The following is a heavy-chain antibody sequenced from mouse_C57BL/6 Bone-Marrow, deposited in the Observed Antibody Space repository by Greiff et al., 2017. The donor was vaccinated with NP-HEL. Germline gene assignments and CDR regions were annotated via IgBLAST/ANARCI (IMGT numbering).Heavy chain of an antibody. CDR1: GYTFTSYW. CDR2: IYPGSGST. J-gene: IGHJ3*01. Sequence: QVQLKQSGAELVKPGASVKMSCKASGYTFTSYWITWVKQRPGQGLEWIGDIYPGSGSTNYNEKFKSKATLTVDTSSSTAYMQLSSLTSEASAVYYGARGDLLWLRRAWFAYWGQGTLVTVSA. V-gene: IGHV1-55*01. CDR3: ARGDLLWLRRAWFAY. D-gene: IGHD2-2*01.